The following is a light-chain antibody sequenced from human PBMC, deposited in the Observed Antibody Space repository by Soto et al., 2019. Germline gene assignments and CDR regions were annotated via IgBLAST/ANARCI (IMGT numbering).Light chain of an antibody. V-gene: IGLV2-23*01. CDR3: CSYAGSSTYV. Sequence: QSALSQPASVSGSPGESITISCTGTGRDGGNYDLVSWYRQLPGKAPKFILYEGSKRPSGVSNRFSGSKSGNTASLTISGLQAEAEADYYCCSYAGSSTYVFGTGTKVT. CDR1: GRDGGNYDL. CDR2: EGS. J-gene: IGLJ1*01.